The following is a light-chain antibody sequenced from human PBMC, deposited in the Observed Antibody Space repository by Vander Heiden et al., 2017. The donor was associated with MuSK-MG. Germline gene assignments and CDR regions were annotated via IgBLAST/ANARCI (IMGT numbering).Light chain of an antibody. CDR2: AAS. V-gene: IGKV1-39*01. CDR1: QSISSY. CDR3: QQSYSTPQT. Sequence: EIQMTQSPSSLSASVGDRVTITCRASQSISSYLNWYQQKPGKAPKLLIYAASSLQSGVPSRFSGSGSGTDFTLTISSLQPEDFATYYCQQSYSTPQTFGQGTKVEIK. J-gene: IGKJ1*01.